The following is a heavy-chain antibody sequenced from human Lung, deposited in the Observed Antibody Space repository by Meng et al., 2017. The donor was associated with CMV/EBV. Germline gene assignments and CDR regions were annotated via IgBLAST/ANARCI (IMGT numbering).Heavy chain of an antibody. Sequence: TLSLXCTVSGGSINSGGYYWSWIRQHPGKGLEWIGHIYHSGTTSYNPSLKSRVSISVDTSKKQFSLKLSSTTAADTAVYYCARAQYYYDSSAFFEYWGQGAXVNVSS. CDR2: IYHSGTT. D-gene: IGHD3-22*01. CDR3: ARAQYYYDSSAFFEY. J-gene: IGHJ4*02. V-gene: IGHV4-31*03. CDR1: GGSINSGGYY.